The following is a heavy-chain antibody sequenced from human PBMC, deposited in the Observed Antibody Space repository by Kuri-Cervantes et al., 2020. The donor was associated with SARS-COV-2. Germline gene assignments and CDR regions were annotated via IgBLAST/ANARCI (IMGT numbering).Heavy chain of an antibody. J-gene: IGHJ4*02. V-gene: IGHV4-34*01. Sequence: GSLRLSCAVYGGSFSGYYWSWIRQPPGKGLEWIGEINHMGSTNYNPSLKSRVTISVDTSKNQFSLKLSSVTAADTAVYYCARGRIAAAGKTFDYWGQGTLVTVSS. CDR2: INHMGST. D-gene: IGHD6-13*01. CDR1: GGSFSGYY. CDR3: ARGRIAAAGKTFDY.